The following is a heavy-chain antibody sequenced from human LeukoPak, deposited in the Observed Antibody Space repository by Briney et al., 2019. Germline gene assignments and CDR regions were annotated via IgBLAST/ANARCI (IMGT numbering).Heavy chain of an antibody. D-gene: IGHD3-10*01. CDR2: ISSSGSTI. CDR3: ARDSFYYGSGSHNYFDY. J-gene: IGHJ4*02. V-gene: IGHV3-48*02. Sequence: GRSLRLSCAASGFIFSGYGMHWVRQAPGKGLEWVSYISSSGSTIYYADSVKGRFTISRDNAKNSLYLQMNSLRDEDTAVYFCARDSFYYGSGSHNYFDYWGQGTLVTVSS. CDR1: GFIFSGYG.